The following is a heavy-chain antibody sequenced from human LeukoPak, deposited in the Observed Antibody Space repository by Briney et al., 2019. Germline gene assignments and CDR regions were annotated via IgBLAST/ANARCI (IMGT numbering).Heavy chain of an antibody. Sequence: GASVKVSCKASGYTFTSYGISWVRQAPGQGLEWMGWISAYNGNTNYAQKLQGRVTMTTDTSTSTAYMELRSLRSDDTAVYYCARDQGIVGATPTDAFDIWGQGTMVTVSS. V-gene: IGHV1-18*01. J-gene: IGHJ3*02. D-gene: IGHD1-26*01. CDR1: GYTFTSYG. CDR2: ISAYNGNT. CDR3: ARDQGIVGATPTDAFDI.